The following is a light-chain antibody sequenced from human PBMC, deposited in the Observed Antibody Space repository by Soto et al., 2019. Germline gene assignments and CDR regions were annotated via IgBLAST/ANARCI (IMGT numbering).Light chain of an antibody. J-gene: IGLJ3*02. V-gene: IGLV2-8*01. CDR3: TSYVGNDIGV. CDR1: SSDVGAYKY. CDR2: EVT. Sequence: QSALTQPPSASGSPGQSVTISCTGTSSDVGAYKYVSWYQQYPGKVPKLMIYEVTKRPSGVPDRFSGSKSGNTASLTVSGLQAEDEADYYCTSYVGNDIGVFGGGTQLTVL.